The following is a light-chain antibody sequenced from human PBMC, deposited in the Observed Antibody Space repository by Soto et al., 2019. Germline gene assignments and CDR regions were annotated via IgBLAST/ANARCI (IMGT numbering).Light chain of an antibody. J-gene: IGKJ4*01. CDR2: GAS. V-gene: IGKV3-15*01. Sequence: EIVMTQSPATLSVSPGERATLSCRASQSVTSNLAWYQQKPGQPPRRLIYGASTRATGIPARFSGSGSGTEFTLTISSLQSEDFAVYYCQQYNNLPLTFGGGTKVDSK. CDR1: QSVTSN. CDR3: QQYNNLPLT.